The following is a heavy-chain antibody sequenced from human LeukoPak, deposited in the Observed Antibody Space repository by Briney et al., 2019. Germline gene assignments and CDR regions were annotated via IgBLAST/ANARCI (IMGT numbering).Heavy chain of an antibody. D-gene: IGHD3-10*01. CDR1: EFAFSDYA. J-gene: IGHJ4*02. CDR3: ADFDSGSYIFDY. CDR2: ISRNSAT. V-gene: IGHV3-23*01. Sequence: GGSLRLSCVASEFAFSDYAMSWVRQAPGKGPECVSTISRNSATWYADSVMGRFTISRDNSKSTLYLQMNSLRGEDTALYYCADFDSGSYIFDYWGQGSLVTVSS.